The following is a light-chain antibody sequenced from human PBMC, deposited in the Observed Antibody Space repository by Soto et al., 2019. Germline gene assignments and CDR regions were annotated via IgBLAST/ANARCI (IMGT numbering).Light chain of an antibody. Sequence: EIQMNKSPSTLSAILGDRVTITCRASQSIMTSLDCYQQKPGKAPKLLIYLASNLDSGVPSRFSGSGSRTEFTLTISCRHADYVATYCRQHYNSHRRTFGQGTKVDIK. CDR3: QHYNSHRRT. V-gene: IGKV1-5*03. CDR2: LAS. J-gene: IGKJ1*01. CDR1: QSIMTS.